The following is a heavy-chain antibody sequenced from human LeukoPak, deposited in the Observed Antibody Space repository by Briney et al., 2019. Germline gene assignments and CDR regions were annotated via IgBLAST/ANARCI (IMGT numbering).Heavy chain of an antibody. V-gene: IGHV3-20*04. J-gene: IGHJ6*03. CDR2: INWNGGST. Sequence: GGSLRLSCAASGFTFDDYGMSWVRQAPGKGLEWVSGINWNGGSTGYADSVKGRFTISRDNAKNSLYLQMNSLRAEDTAVYYCARDGGSSRNPPNYYYYMDVWGKGTTVTVSS. D-gene: IGHD6-13*01. CDR3: ARDGGSSRNPPNYYYYMDV. CDR1: GFTFDDYG.